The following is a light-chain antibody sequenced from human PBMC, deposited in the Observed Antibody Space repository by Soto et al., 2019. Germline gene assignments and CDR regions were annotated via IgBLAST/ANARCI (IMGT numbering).Light chain of an antibody. CDR3: QQGFSTPLT. Sequence: DIQLTQSPPSLSASEGDRVTITCQASHDIKNYLNWYQQKPGKAPKLLISTASKLQSGVPLRFSGSGSETHFTLTISDLQPEDSATYYCQQGFSTPLTFGGGAKVEI. J-gene: IGKJ4*01. V-gene: IGKV1-39*01. CDR2: TAS. CDR1: HDIKNY.